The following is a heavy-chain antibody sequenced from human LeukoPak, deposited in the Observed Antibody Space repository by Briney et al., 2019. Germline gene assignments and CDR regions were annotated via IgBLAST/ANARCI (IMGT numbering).Heavy chain of an antibody. CDR2: IKQDGSEI. CDR3: ARGHEPAGLVLVN. J-gene: IGHJ4*02. CDR1: GFTFSSYW. D-gene: IGHD1-26*01. V-gene: IGHV3-7*01. Sequence: GGSLRLSCAASGFTFSSYWMSWVRQAPGKGLEWVANIKQDGSEIYYVDSVKGRFTISRDNAKNSLYLQMNSLRGEDTAIYYCARGHEPAGLVLVNGGQGPLVTVSS.